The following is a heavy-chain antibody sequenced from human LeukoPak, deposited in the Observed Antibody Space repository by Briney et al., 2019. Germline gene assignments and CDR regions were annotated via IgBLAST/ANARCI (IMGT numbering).Heavy chain of an antibody. CDR1: GGSISNYY. J-gene: IGHJ3*02. Sequence: SETLSLTCTVSGGSISNYYWSWIRQPPGKGLEWIGYTYYSGSTNYNPSLKSRVIISVDTSRNQFTLKLSSVTAADTAVYYCARQEFRFRPNNDAFDIWGQGTMVTVSS. CDR3: ARQEFRFRPNNDAFDI. CDR2: TYYSGST. V-gene: IGHV4-59*08. D-gene: IGHD3-10*01.